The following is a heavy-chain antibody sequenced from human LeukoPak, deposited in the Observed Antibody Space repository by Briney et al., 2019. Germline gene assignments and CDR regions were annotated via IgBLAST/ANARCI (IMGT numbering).Heavy chain of an antibody. Sequence: SQTLSLTCTVSGGSISSGDYYWSWIRQPPGKGLEWIGYIYYSGSTYYNLSLKSRVTISVDTSKNQFSLKLSSVTAADTAVYYCAREGRDGYNSEFDYWGQGTLVTVSS. CDR1: GGSISSGDYY. CDR2: IYYSGST. V-gene: IGHV4-30-4*08. D-gene: IGHD5-24*01. J-gene: IGHJ4*02. CDR3: AREGRDGYNSEFDY.